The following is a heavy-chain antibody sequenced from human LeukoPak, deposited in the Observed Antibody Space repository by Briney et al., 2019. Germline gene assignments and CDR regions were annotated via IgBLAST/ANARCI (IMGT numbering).Heavy chain of an antibody. CDR2: IIPIFGTA. Sequence: SVKVSCKASGGTFSSYAISWVRQAPGQGLEWMGGIIPIFGTANYAQKFQGRVTITADESTCTAYMELSSLRSEDTAVYYCARLVAVAGARFDYWGQGTLVTVSS. J-gene: IGHJ4*02. V-gene: IGHV1-69*01. D-gene: IGHD6-19*01. CDR1: GGTFSSYA. CDR3: ARLVAVAGARFDY.